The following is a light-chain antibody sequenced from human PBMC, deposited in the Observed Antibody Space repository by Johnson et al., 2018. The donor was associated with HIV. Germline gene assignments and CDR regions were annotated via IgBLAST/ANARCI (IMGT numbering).Light chain of an antibody. J-gene: IGLJ1*01. Sequence: QSVLTQPPSVSAAPGQKVTISCSGNRSNIGDNFVSWYQHLPGTAPKLLVYDNSKRPSGIPDRFSATKSGTSATLGITGLQTGDEADYYCGTWDSSLSGYFFGTGTKVTVL. CDR2: DNS. CDR3: GTWDSSLSGYF. CDR1: RSNIGDNF. V-gene: IGLV1-51*01.